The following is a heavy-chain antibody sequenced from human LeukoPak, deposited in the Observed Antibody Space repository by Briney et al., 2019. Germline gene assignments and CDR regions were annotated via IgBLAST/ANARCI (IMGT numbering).Heavy chain of an antibody. J-gene: IGHJ6*02. CDR3: ARVLLPLYGMDV. CDR1: GFTFSSYS. V-gene: IGHV3-21*01. Sequence: PGGSLRLSCAASGFTFSSYSMNWVRQAPGKGLEWVSSISSSSSYIYYADSAKGRFTISRDNSKNTLYLQMNSLRAEDTAVYYCARVLLPLYGMDVWGQGTTVTVSS. D-gene: IGHD3-22*01. CDR2: ISSSSSYI.